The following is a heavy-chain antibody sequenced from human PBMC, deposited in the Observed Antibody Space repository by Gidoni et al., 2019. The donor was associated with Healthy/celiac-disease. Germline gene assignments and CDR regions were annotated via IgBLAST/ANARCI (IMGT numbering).Heavy chain of an antibody. CDR3: ARSPRSTTWNGFDP. J-gene: IGHJ5*02. CDR2: GTA. V-gene: IGHV1-69*06. Sequence: GTANYAQKFQGRVTITADKSTSTAYMELSSLRSEDTAVYYCARSPRSTTWNGFDPWGQGTLVTVSS. D-gene: IGHD2-2*01.